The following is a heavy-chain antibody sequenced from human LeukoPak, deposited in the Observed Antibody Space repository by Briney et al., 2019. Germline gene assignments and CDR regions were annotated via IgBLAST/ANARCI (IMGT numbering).Heavy chain of an antibody. D-gene: IGHD6-19*01. CDR3: ATDQVGQWLFPAVD. CDR1: GYTFTSYG. V-gene: IGHV1-18*01. J-gene: IGHJ4*02. Sequence: ASVRVSCKASGYTFTSYGISWVRQAPGQGLEWMGWISAYNGNTNYAQKLQGRVTMTTDTSTSTAYMELRSLRSEDTAVYYCATDQVGQWLFPAVDWGQGTLVTVSS. CDR2: ISAYNGNT.